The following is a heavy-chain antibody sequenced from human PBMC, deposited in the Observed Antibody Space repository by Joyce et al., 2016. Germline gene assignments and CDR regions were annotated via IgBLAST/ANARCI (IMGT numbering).Heavy chain of an antibody. V-gene: IGHV3-7*03. J-gene: IGHJ4*02. CDR2: IKPDGSDK. CDR1: GFSFNNYW. CDR3: VRDKR. Sequence: VQLVESGGGLVQPGGSLRRSCAASGFSFNNYWMAGVRQTPGKGLEWGAKIKPDGSDKYYADSVKGRFTISRDNAKNSLSLQMNSLRAEDTAVYYCVRDKRWGQGTLVTVSS.